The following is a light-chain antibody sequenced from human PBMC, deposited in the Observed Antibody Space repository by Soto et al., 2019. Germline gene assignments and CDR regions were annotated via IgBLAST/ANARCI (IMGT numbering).Light chain of an antibody. Sequence: DIVLTQSPDSLAVSLGERATINCKSSQSVLHSSNNKNYLAWYQQKAGQPPKLLIYWASIRESGVPDRFSGSGSGTDFTLTISSLQAEDVAVYYCQQYYSTPWTFGQGTKVEIK. CDR2: WAS. CDR3: QQYYSTPWT. CDR1: QSVLHSSNNKNY. V-gene: IGKV4-1*01. J-gene: IGKJ1*01.